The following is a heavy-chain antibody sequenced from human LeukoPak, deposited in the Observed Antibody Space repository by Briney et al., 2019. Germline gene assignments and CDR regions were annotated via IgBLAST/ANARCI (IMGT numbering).Heavy chain of an antibody. CDR3: ARKTRYYDSSGYYWDWFDP. CDR1: GFTFSSYS. CDR2: ISTSSSYI. D-gene: IGHD3-22*01. Sequence: GGSLRLSCAASGFTFSSYSLNWVRQAPGKGLEWVSSISTSSSYIYYADSVKGRLTISRDNARNSLYLHMNSLRAEDTAVYYCARKTRYYDSSGYYWDWFDPWGQGTLVTVSS. V-gene: IGHV3-21*04. J-gene: IGHJ5*02.